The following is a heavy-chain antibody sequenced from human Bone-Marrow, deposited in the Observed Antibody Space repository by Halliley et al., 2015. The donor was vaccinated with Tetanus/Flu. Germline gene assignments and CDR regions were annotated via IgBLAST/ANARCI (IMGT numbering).Heavy chain of an antibody. CDR3: ARMPMYYYDNSGYYH. CDR2: INNRGST. Sequence: GFINNRGSTNYNLSLESRVTLSVDTTKKQFSLKLRSVTAADTAVYYCARMPMYYYDNSGYYHWGQGALVTVSS. D-gene: IGHD3-22*01. J-gene: IGHJ4*02. V-gene: IGHV4-59*01.